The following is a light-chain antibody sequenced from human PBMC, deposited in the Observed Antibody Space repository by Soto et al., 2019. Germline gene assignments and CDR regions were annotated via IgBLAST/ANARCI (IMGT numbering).Light chain of an antibody. V-gene: IGKV1-39*01. Sequence: DIQMTKSPSSLSASVGDRVTITCRASQSISSYLNWYRQKPGKAPELLIYAASSLQSGVPSRFSGSGSATDFTLTISSLQPEDFATYYCQQRYSIPPTFGPGTNVDIK. J-gene: IGKJ3*01. CDR3: QQRYSIPPT. CDR1: QSISSY. CDR2: AAS.